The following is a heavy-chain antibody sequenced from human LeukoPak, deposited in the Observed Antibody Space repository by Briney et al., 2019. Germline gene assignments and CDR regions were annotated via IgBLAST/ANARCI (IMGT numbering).Heavy chain of an antibody. J-gene: IGHJ6*02. D-gene: IGHD2-2*01. CDR1: GDSLTDLS. CDR3: ATGASTAMRGLDV. CDR2: SDLEDVET. Sequence: ASVKVSCKVSGDSLTDLSMHWVRQAPGKGLEWMGGSDLEDVETVYAQKFEDRLTETEDTSTGTAYMELRSLTSEDTALYYCATGASTAMRGLDVWGQGTTVTVSS. V-gene: IGHV1-24*01.